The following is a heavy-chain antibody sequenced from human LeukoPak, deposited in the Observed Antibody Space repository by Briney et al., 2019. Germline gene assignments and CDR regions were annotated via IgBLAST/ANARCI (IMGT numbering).Heavy chain of an antibody. CDR1: GFTFTTYA. CDR3: AKQLGYCSDGSCYFPY. CDR2: ISNNGGYT. Sequence: GGSLRLSCAASGFTFTTYAMSWVRQAPGKGLEWVSAISNNGGYTYYADSVQGRFTISRDNSKSTLCLQMNSLRAEDTAVYYCAKQLGYCSDGSCYFPYWGQGTLVTVSS. J-gene: IGHJ4*02. V-gene: IGHV3-23*01. D-gene: IGHD2-15*01.